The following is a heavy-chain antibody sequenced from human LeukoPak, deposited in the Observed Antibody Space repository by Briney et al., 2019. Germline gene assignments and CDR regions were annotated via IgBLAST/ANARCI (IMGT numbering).Heavy chain of an antibody. V-gene: IGHV4-31*03. CDR1: GGSISGGGYY. CDR3: AREPRITMVRGVIIGYFDY. J-gene: IGHJ4*02. CDR2: IYYSGST. Sequence: SETLSPTCTVSGGSISGGGYYWSWIRQHPGKGLEWIGYIYYSGSTYYNPSLKSRVTISVDTSKNQFSLKLSSVSAADTAVYYCAREPRITMVRGVIIGYFDYWGQGTLVTVSS. D-gene: IGHD3-10*01.